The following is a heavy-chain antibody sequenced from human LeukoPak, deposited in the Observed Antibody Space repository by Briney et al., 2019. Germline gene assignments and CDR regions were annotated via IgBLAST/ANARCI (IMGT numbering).Heavy chain of an antibody. CDR3: AGASLYYDSSGQRTFDI. J-gene: IGHJ3*02. D-gene: IGHD3-22*01. CDR1: GGSVSSTNS. CDR2: IYHSGSA. Sequence: SETLSLACAVSGGSVSSTNSWSWVRQSPGKGLEWIGEIYHSGSANYNPSLKSRVTISLDTFKNQFSLKLSSVTAADTAVYYCAGASLYYDSSGQRTFDIWGQGTMVTVSS. V-gene: IGHV4-4*02.